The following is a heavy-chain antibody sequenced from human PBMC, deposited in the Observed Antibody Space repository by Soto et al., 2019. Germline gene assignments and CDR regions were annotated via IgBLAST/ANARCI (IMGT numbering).Heavy chain of an antibody. CDR2: IIPIFGTA. CDR3: TSDAQETYCISTCCYIGFDP. D-gene: IGHD2-2*02. CDR1: GGTFSSYA. V-gene: IGHV1-69*12. Sequence: QVQLVQSGAEVKKPGSSVKVSCKASGGTFSSYAISWVRQAPGQGLEWMGGIIPIFGTANYAQKFQGRVTIPADEPTSTAYIELSSLRSEHTAMYYCTSDAQETYCISTCCYIGFDPSAQGTLVTVSS. J-gene: IGHJ5*02.